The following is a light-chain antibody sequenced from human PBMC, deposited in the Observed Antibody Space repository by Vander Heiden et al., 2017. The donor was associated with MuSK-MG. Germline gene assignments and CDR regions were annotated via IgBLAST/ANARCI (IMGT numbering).Light chain of an antibody. V-gene: IGKV1-39*01. CDR1: QSISSY. CDR3: QRSDSTPLT. CDR2: AAS. J-gene: IGKJ4*01. Sequence: DIQMTQSPSSLSASVGDRVTITCRASQSISSYLNWYQQKPGKAPKLLIYAASSLQSGVPSRFSGSGSGTDFTLTISRLQPEDFATYYCQRSDSTPLTFGGGTKVEI.